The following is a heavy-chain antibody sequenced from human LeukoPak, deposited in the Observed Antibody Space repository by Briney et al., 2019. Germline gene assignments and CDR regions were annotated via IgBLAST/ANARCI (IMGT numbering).Heavy chain of an antibody. J-gene: IGHJ6*02. Sequence: GGSLRLSCAASGFTFSNYTMNWVRQAPGKGLEWVSFISRSGTTIYYADSVKGRFTCSRDNAKNSLYLQMNSLRAEDTAVYYCARDSSGWGRFYYYYGMDVWGQGTTVTVSS. CDR2: ISRSGTTI. D-gene: IGHD6-19*01. CDR3: ARDSSGWGRFYYYYGMDV. CDR1: GFTFSNYT. V-gene: IGHV3-48*04.